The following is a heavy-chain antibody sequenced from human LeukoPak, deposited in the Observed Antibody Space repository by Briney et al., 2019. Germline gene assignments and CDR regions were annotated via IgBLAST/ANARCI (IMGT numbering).Heavy chain of an antibody. D-gene: IGHD6-6*01. Sequence: ASVKVSCKASGYTFTGYYMHWVRQAPGQGLEWMGWINPNSGGTNYAQKFQGRVTMTRDTSISTAYMELSRLRSDDTAVYYCARTYSSSARAFDYWGQGTLVTVPS. J-gene: IGHJ4*02. V-gene: IGHV1-2*02. CDR1: GYTFTGYY. CDR2: INPNSGGT. CDR3: ARTYSSSARAFDY.